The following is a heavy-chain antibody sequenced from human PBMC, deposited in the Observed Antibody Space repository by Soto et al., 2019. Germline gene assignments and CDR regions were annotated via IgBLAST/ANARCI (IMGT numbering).Heavy chain of an antibody. CDR2: VIPIFGTA. CDR3: ARAWGIAADYYYGMDV. CDR1: GGTFSSYA. J-gene: IGHJ6*02. V-gene: IGHV1-69*01. Sequence: QVQLVQSGAEVKKPGPSVQVSCKASGGTFSSYAISWVRQAPGQGLEWMGGVIPIFGTANYAEKFQGRVTITADESTSTAYMELSSLRSENTAVYYCARAWGIAADYYYGMDVWGQGTTVTVSS. D-gene: IGHD6-13*01.